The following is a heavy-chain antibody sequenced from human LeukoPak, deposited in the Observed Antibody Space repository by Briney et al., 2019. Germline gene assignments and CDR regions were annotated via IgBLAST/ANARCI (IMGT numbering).Heavy chain of an antibody. Sequence: SETLSLTCAVYGGSFSGYYWSWIRQPPGKGLEWIGEINHSGSTNYNPSLKSRVTISVDTSKNQFSLKLSSVTAADTAVYYCARGPRITMIVTKDAFDIWGQGTMVTVSS. CDR2: INHSGST. CDR1: GGSFSGYY. CDR3: ARGPRITMIVTKDAFDI. V-gene: IGHV4-34*01. D-gene: IGHD3-22*01. J-gene: IGHJ3*02.